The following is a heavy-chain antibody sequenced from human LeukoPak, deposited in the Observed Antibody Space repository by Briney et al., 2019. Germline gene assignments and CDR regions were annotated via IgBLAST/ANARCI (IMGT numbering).Heavy chain of an antibody. V-gene: IGHV4-34*01. CDR2: XNHSGST. D-gene: IGHD3-3*01. CDR3: ARGQRVLRFLEWLSTNYFDY. J-gene: IGHJ4*02. Sequence: SXXXSXTXXXXGGSXXGYXWSWIRQPPGKGLEWXGEXNHSGSTNYNPSLKSRVTISVDTSKNQFSLKLSSVTAADTAVYYCARGQRVLRFLEWLSTNYFDYWGQGTLVTVSS. CDR1: GGSXXGYX.